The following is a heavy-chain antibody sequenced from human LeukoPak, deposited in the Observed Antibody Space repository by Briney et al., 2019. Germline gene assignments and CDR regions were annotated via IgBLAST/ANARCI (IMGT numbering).Heavy chain of an antibody. J-gene: IGHJ4*02. D-gene: IGHD2-2*01. Sequence: GGSLRLSCAASGFTFTNFWMHWVRQAPGKGVEWVSRITTDGSSTRYADSVKGRFTISRDNAKNTVYLQMNSLRAEDTTMYYCASLTSTSPEDYWGQGTLVTVSS. CDR3: ASLTSTSPEDY. V-gene: IGHV3-74*01. CDR1: GFTFTNFW. CDR2: ITTDGSST.